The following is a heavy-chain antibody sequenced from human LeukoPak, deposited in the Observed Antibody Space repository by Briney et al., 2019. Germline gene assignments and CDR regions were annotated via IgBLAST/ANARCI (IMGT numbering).Heavy chain of an antibody. CDR2: IYYSGST. CDR1: GGPISGYY. V-gene: IGHV4-59*12. Sequence: SETLSLTCTVSGGPISGYYWNWIRQPPGKGLEWIGSIYYSGSTYYNPSLKSRVTISVDTSKNQFSLKLSSVTAADTAVYYCARDGDSSSGPRGSDPWGQGTLVTVSS. CDR3: ARDGDSSSGPRGSDP. D-gene: IGHD6-19*01. J-gene: IGHJ5*02.